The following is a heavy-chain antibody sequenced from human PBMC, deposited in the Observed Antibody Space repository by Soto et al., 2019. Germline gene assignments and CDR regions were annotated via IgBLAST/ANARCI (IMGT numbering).Heavy chain of an antibody. CDR1: GDSKNSYS. Sequence: QVQLQVSGPGLVKPSETLSLTCTVSGDSKNSYSWSWIRQPPGKGLEWIGNIHYNGNTKYSPSLKSRVTMSVDTSKNHFSLKLISVTTADTAVYFCAREGNLGRWIQPLDSWGQGTLVTVSS. V-gene: IGHV4-59*01. J-gene: IGHJ4*02. D-gene: IGHD2-2*03. CDR3: AREGNLGRWIQPLDS. CDR2: IHYNGNT.